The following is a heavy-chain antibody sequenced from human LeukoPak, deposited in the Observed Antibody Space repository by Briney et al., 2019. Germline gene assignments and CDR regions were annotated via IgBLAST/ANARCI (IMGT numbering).Heavy chain of an antibody. J-gene: IGHJ4*02. D-gene: IGHD3-22*01. CDR3: AREVRGYYFDY. Sequence: GGSLRLSYAASGFILNINYMSWVRQAPGKGLEWVSVISSGGNTYYAASAKGRFTISRDISKNTLYLQMNGLRAEDTAVYYCAREVRGYYFDYWGQGTLVTVSS. CDR1: GFILNINY. CDR2: ISSGGNT. V-gene: IGHV3-53*01.